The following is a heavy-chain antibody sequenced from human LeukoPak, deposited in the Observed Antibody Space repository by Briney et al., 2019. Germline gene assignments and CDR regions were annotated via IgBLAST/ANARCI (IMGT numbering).Heavy chain of an antibody. D-gene: IGHD3-22*01. V-gene: IGHV3-33*06. CDR1: GFTFSSYG. CDR3: AKDYDSSGYYILDY. J-gene: IGHJ4*02. CDR2: IWYDGSNK. Sequence: PGGSLRLSCAASGFTFSSYGMHWVRQAPGKGLEWVAVIWYDGSNKYYADSVKGRFTISRDNSKNTLYLQMNSLRAEDTAVYYCAKDYDSSGYYILDYWGQGTLVTVSS.